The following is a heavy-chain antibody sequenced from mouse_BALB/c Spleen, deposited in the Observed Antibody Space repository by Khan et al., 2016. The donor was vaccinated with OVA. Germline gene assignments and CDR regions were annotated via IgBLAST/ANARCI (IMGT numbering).Heavy chain of an antibody. J-gene: IGHJ4*01. Sequence: QSGPELKKPGETVKISCKASGYTFTNYGMNWVKQAPGKGLKWMGWINTYTGEPTYADDFKGRFAFSLETSASTAYLQINNLKNEDTATYFCARSGLLRYALDYWGQGTSVTVSS. D-gene: IGHD1-1*01. CDR2: INTYTGEP. V-gene: IGHV9-3-1*01. CDR1: GYTFTNYG. CDR3: ARSGLLRYALDY.